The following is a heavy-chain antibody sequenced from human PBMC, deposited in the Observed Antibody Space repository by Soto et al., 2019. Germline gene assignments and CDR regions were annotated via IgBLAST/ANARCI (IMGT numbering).Heavy chain of an antibody. V-gene: IGHV3-30*18. CDR3: AKELAGDSRFEN. CDR1: GFTFSAFG. CDR2: VSYNGREK. D-gene: IGHD2-21*02. J-gene: IGHJ4*02. Sequence: QVQLVESGGGVVQPGRSLRLSCAASGFTFSAFGMHWVRQAPGKGLEWVAVVSYNGREKFYADSVKGRFTISRDNSKNTLSLQMNSLRAEDTDVYYCAKELAGDSRFENWGQGILVTVSS.